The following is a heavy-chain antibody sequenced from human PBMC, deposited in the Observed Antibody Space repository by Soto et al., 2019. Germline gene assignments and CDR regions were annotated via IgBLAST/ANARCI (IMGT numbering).Heavy chain of an antibody. V-gene: IGHV3-13*05. J-gene: IGHJ6*02. CDR1: GFSFRDYD. CDR3: ARAYLGRLPRRADYYYAMDV. Sequence: EVQLVESGGGSVQPGESLRLSCAASGFSFRDYDMHWVRQPTGKGPEWDSGLGAADDPYYVASVKGRFSVSRDNAQSSLYLQMNNLRVDDTAVYFCARAYLGRLPRRADYYYAMDVWGRGTTVTVSS. D-gene: IGHD1-26*01. CDR2: LGAADDP.